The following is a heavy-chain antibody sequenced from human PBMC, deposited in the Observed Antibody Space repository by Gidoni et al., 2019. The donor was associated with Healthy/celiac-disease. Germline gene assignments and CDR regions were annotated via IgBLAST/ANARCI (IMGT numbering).Heavy chain of an antibody. CDR1: GFTFSSYS. CDR3: ARDPDELGDY. Sequence: DVQLVESGGGLVKPGGSLRLSSADAGFTFSSYSMNWVRQAPGQGLEWVSSISSSSSYIYYADSVKGRFTISRDNAKNSLYLQMNSLRAEDTAVYYCARDPDELGDYWGQGTLVTVSS. V-gene: IGHV3-21*01. J-gene: IGHJ4*02. CDR2: ISSSSSYI. D-gene: IGHD6-13*01.